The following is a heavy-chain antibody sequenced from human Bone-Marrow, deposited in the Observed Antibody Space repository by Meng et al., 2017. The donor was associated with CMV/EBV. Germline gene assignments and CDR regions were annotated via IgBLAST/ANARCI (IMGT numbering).Heavy chain of an antibody. Sequence: SCAASGFTFADYAMHWVRQAPGKGLEWVSHITWNSGSIGYADSVKGRFTISRDNAKNSLYLQMNSLRAEDTAVYYCARDWDYYGMDVWGQGTTVTVSS. CDR3: ARDWDYYGMDV. CDR2: ITWNSGSI. V-gene: IGHV3-9*01. J-gene: IGHJ6*02. CDR1: GFTFADYA.